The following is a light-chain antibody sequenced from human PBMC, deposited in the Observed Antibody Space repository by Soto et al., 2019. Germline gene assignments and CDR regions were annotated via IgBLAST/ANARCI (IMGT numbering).Light chain of an antibody. CDR3: QQYGG. CDR2: DAS. Sequence: ETLMTQSPDTLSVPIGERATLSCRASQSLRSSLAWYQQKPGQAPRLLIYDASTRATGIPARFSGSGSGTEFTLTISSLQSEDFAVYFCQQYGGFGQGTKVDI. J-gene: IGKJ1*01. V-gene: IGKV3-15*01. CDR1: QSLRSS.